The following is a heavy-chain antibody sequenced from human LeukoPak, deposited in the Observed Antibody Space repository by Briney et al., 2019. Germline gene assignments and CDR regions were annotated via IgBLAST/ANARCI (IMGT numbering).Heavy chain of an antibody. Sequence: SETLSLTCTVSGDSISSAYWGWIRQSAGKGLEYIGRLYVNGSPNSNPSLKSRVTMSLDTSKNQFSLKMTSVTAADSAIYFCARMPVPIHDAFDIWGQGTVVMVSS. V-gene: IGHV4-4*07. CDR3: ARMPVPIHDAFDI. CDR2: LYVNGSP. CDR1: GDSISSAY. J-gene: IGHJ3*02. D-gene: IGHD2-2*01.